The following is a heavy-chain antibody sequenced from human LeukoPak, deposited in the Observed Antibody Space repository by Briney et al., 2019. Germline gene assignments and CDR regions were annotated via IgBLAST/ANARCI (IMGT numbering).Heavy chain of an antibody. J-gene: IGHJ5*02. D-gene: IGHD6-6*01. CDR1: GYTFTNYY. V-gene: IGHV1-46*01. CDR2: IHPSGGST. Sequence: ASVKVSCKASGYTFTNYYMHWVRQAPGRGLEWMGIIHPSGGSTTYAQNFQGRVTMTRDTSTSTVYMNLTSLRSEDTAVYYWARSEFSRAIYFDPWGQGTLVTVSS. CDR3: ARSEFSRAIYFDP.